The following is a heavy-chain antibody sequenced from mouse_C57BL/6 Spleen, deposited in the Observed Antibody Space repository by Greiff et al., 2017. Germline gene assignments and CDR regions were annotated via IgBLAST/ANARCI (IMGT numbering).Heavy chain of an antibody. CDR1: GFSLTSYG. CDR2: IWRGGST. V-gene: IGHV2-5*01. D-gene: IGHD3-2*02. Sequence: QVHVKQSGPGLVQPSQSLSITCTVSGFSLTSYGVHWVRQSPGKGLEWLGVIWRGGSTDYNAAFMSRLSITKDNSKSQVFFKMNSLQADDTAIYYCARLGSGYGGQGFDYWGQGTTLTVSS. J-gene: IGHJ2*01. CDR3: ARLGSGYGGQGFDY.